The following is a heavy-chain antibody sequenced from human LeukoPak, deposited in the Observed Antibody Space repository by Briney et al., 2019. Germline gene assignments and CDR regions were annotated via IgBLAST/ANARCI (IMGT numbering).Heavy chain of an antibody. V-gene: IGHV3-48*02. Sequence: GGPLRLSCAASGFTFRAYSMNWVRQAPGKGLEWVSYISSSSNTMYYADSVKGRFTISRDNAKNSLYLQMNSLRDEDTAVYYCARGDGWFGELLNFDNWGQGTLVTVSS. J-gene: IGHJ4*02. CDR2: ISSSSNTM. CDR3: ARGDGWFGELLNFDN. CDR1: GFTFRAYS. D-gene: IGHD3-10*01.